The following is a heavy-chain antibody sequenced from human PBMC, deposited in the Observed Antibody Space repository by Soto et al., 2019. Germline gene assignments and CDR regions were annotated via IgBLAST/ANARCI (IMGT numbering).Heavy chain of an antibody. CDR2: ISPYIDNT. Sequence: ASVKVSCKASGFSLSDDGINWMRQAPGQGLDWVGWISPYIDNTNYAQKFQDRVTLTTDTSTSTAYMELRSLRSDDTPVYYCATSEVPASMGGWFGTWGQGTLVTVSS. V-gene: IGHV1-18*01. CDR3: ATSEVPASMGGWFGT. D-gene: IGHD2-2*01. J-gene: IGHJ5*02. CDR1: GFSLSDDG.